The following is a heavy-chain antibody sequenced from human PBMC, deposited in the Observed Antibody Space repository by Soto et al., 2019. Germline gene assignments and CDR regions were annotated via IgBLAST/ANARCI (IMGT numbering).Heavy chain of an antibody. V-gene: IGHV4-30-4*01. CDR2: IYYSGTT. CDR3: ARGGDSYADY. CDR1: GGSIDTGDYY. D-gene: IGHD5-18*01. Sequence: QVQLQESGPGLVKPSETLSLTCTVSGGSIDTGDYYWSWLRQPPGKGLEWIGYIYYSGTTYPNPTLKSRLSMSVDTSKNQYSLTLTSLTAADTAVYYCARGGDSYADYWGQGTLVTVSS. J-gene: IGHJ4*02.